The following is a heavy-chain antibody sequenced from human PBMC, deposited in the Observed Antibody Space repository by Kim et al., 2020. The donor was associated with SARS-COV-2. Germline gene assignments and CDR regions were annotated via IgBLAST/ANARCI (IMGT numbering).Heavy chain of an antibody. CDR3: AKDTDVYSHGLYYGMDV. D-gene: IGHD5-18*01. CDR2: ISYDGSNK. J-gene: IGHJ6*02. CDR1: GFTFNSYG. V-gene: IGHV3-30*18. Sequence: GGSLRLSCAASGFTFNSYGVHWVRLPPGKGLEWVAVISYDGSNKYYADSVKGRFTISRDNSKMTVYLQMNSLRGDDTAVYYCAKDTDVYSHGLYYGMDVWGQETTVIVSS.